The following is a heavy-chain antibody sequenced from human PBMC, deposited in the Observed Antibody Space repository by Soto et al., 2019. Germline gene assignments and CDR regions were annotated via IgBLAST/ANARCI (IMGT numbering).Heavy chain of an antibody. CDR2: INHSGST. J-gene: IGHJ6*02. D-gene: IGHD3-10*01. Sequence: QVQLQQWGAGLLKPSETLSLTCAVYGGSFSGYYWSWIRQPPGKGLEWIGEINHSGSTNYNPSLKSRVTRSVDTSKNQFSLKLSSVTAADTAVYYCASGRGRGSGSYFYYGMDVWGQGTTVTVSS. CDR1: GGSFSGYY. CDR3: ASGRGRGSGSYFYYGMDV. V-gene: IGHV4-34*01.